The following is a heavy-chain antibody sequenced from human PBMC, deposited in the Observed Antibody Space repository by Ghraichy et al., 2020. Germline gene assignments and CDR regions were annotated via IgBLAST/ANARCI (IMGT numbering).Heavy chain of an antibody. V-gene: IGHV1-2*02. J-gene: IGHJ4*02. CDR2: INSNSGGT. CDR1: AYTFIAYY. D-gene: IGHD6-19*01. CDR3: ARDRDDNGWYFYYDF. Sequence: ASVKVSCKASAYTFIAYYIHWVRQAPGQGPEWMGWINSNSGGTNYAQKFQDRVTMTRDTSISTAYMELSRLRSDDTAVYYCARDRDDNGWYFYYDFWGQGSLVTVCS.